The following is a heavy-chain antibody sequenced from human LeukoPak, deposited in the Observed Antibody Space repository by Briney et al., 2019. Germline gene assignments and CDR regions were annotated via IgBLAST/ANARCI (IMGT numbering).Heavy chain of an antibody. V-gene: IGHV4-59*01. CDR2: FHYSGTT. Sequence: SETLSLTCTASGGSISNYYYSWIRQPPGKGLEWIGCFHYSGTTNYNPSLKSRSTISVDTSKNQFSLKLSSVTAADTAVYYCASGIVESTPHYWGQGTLVTVSS. D-gene: IGHD1-26*01. J-gene: IGHJ4*02. CDR1: GGSISNYY. CDR3: ASGIVESTPHY.